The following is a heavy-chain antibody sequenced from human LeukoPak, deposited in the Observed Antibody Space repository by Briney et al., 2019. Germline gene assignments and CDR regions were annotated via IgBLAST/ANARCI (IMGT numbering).Heavy chain of an antibody. Sequence: GGSLRLSCAASGFTFSSYWMHWVRQAPGKGLVWVSRINTDGSSTSYADSVKGRFTISRDNAKNTLYLQMNSLRAEDTAVYYCAKDFGVRGTSLWGQGTLVTVSS. J-gene: IGHJ4*02. CDR3: AKDFGVRGTSL. CDR1: GFTFSSYW. D-gene: IGHD2-2*01. V-gene: IGHV3-74*01. CDR2: INTDGSST.